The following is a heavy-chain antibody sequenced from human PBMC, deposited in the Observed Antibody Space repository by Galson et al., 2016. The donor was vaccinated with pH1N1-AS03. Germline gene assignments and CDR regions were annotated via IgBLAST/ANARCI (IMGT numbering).Heavy chain of an antibody. CDR2: ISRNSLYI. CDR3: ARESPVAGNFDF. Sequence: SLRLSCAASGFNFTTYGMNMNWVRQAPGKGLEWISFISRNSLYISYADSVTGRFTISRDNAKHSLYLHMNSLRAEDTAVYYCARESPVAGNFDFWGQGTLVSVSS. V-gene: IGHV3-21*06. CDR1: GFNFTTYG. D-gene: IGHD6-19*01. J-gene: IGHJ4*02.